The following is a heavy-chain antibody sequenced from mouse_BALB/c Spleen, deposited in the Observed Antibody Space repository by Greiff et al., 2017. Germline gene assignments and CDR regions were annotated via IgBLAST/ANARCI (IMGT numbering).Heavy chain of an antibody. D-gene: IGHD2-14*01. CDR3: ARNVRYGGYAMDY. CDR2: IWSGGST. CDR1: GFSLTSYG. Sequence: VQLVESGPGLVQPSQSLSITCTVSGFSLTSYGVHWVRQSPGKGLEWLGVIWSGGSTDYNAAFISRLSISKDNSKSQVFFKMNSLQANDTAIYYCARNVRYGGYAMDYWGQGTSVTVSS. J-gene: IGHJ4*01. V-gene: IGHV2-2*02.